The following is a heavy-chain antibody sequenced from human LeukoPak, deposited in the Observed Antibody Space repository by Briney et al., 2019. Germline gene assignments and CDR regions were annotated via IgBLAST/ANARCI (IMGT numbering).Heavy chain of an antibody. CDR2: IYHSGST. CDR1: GGSISSSNW. V-gene: IGHV4-4*02. D-gene: IGHD3-9*01. Sequence: PSETLSLTCAVSGGSISSSNWWSWVRQPPGKGLEWIGEIYHSGSTNYNPSLKSRVTISVDTSKNQFSLKLNSVTAADTAVYYCARDGAVDILTGYGAFDIWGQGTMVTVSS. CDR3: ARDGAVDILTGYGAFDI. J-gene: IGHJ3*02.